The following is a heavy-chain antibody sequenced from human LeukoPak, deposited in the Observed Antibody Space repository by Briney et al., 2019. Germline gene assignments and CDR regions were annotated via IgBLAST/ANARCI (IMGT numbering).Heavy chain of an antibody. J-gene: IGHJ4*02. Sequence: ASVKVSCKASGYSFSNFALSWLRQAPGQGLEWLAWGSTYNSDTKYSQKFQGRLTLTTDASTSTAYMELRSLRSDDTAVYYCARDSFALFGIVMVRGVLLPNFDYWGQGTLVTVSS. CDR3: ARDSFALFGIVMVRGVLLPNFDY. D-gene: IGHD3-10*01. CDR2: GSTYNSDT. CDR1: GYSFSNFA. V-gene: IGHV1-18*01.